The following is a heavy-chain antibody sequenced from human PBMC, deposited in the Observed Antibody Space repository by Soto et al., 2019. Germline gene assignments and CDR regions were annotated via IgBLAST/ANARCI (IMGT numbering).Heavy chain of an antibody. J-gene: IGHJ4*02. CDR1: GYNFNQYY. CDR3: AKGPDDSDVPRWDY. D-gene: IGHD4-17*01. Sequence: QVQLVQSGAEVRKPGASVRLSCETSGYNFNQYYIHWVRQAPGQGLEWMGIINLRGGTTEYAQKFRGRVTVTGDTSTSTAYMQMRSLRSEDTAVYFCAKGPDDSDVPRWDYWGQGTLVTVSS. V-gene: IGHV1-46*02. CDR2: INLRGGTT.